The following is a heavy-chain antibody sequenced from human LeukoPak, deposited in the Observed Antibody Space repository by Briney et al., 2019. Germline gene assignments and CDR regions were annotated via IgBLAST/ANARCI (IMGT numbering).Heavy chain of an antibody. CDR3: ARVGATWIGPMDY. CDR1: GGTFSSYA. D-gene: IGHD1-26*01. V-gene: IGHV1-69*04. J-gene: IGHJ4*02. CDR2: IIPILGIA. Sequence: SVKVSCKASGGTFSSYAISWVRQAPGQGLEWMGRIIPILGIANYAQKFQGRVTITADKSTSTAYKELSSLRSEDTAVYYCARVGATWIGPMDYWGQGTLVTVSS.